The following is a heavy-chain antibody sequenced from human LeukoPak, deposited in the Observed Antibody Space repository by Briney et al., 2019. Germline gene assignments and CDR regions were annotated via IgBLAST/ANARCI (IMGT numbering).Heavy chain of an antibody. CDR1: GFTFSNSW. Sequence: GGSLRLSCAGSGFTFSNSWMGWVRQAPGKGPEWVANVQHIGGETYYVDSVKGRFTISRDNAKNSVYLQMNSLGAEDTAVYYCAAVTGYGDYVRWYFDLWGRGTLVTVSS. CDR3: AAVTGYGDYVRWYFDL. J-gene: IGHJ2*01. CDR2: VQHIGGET. V-gene: IGHV3-7*01. D-gene: IGHD4-17*01.